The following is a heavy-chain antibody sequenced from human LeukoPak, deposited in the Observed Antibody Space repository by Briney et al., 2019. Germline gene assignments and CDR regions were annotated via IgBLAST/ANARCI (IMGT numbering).Heavy chain of an antibody. CDR1: GYTFTGYY. J-gene: IGHJ3*02. Sequence: EASVKVSCKASGYTFTGYYMHWVRQAPGQGLEWMGWINPNSGGTNYAQKFQGRATMTRDTSISTAYMELSRLRSDDTAVYYCARNFDWLLLDAFDIWGQGTMVTVSS. V-gene: IGHV1-2*02. D-gene: IGHD3-9*01. CDR3: ARNFDWLLLDAFDI. CDR2: INPNSGGT.